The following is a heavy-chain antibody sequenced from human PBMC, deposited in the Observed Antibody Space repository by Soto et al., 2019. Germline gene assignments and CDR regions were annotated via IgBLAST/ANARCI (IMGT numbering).Heavy chain of an antibody. V-gene: IGHV3-15*07. J-gene: IGHJ4*02. CDR3: ASSTTSCHGGVCSLDY. Sequence: PGGSLRLSCAASGFTFTTAWINWVRQAPGKGLEWVGRIKSKTDGGTPDYAAAVAGRFTISREDSRNSLYLQMNSLRSEDTAVYYCASSTTSCHGGVCSLDYWGQGTMVTVSS. CDR1: GFTFTTAW. CDR2: IKSKTDGGTP. D-gene: IGHD2-2*01.